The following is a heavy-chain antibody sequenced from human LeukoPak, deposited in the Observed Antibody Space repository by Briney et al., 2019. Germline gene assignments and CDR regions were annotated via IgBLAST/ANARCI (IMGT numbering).Heavy chain of an antibody. V-gene: IGHV1-69*13. Sequence: GASVKVSCKASGGTFSSYAISWVRQAPGQGLEWMGGIIPIFGTANYAQKFQGRVTITADESTSTAYMEPSSLRSEDTAVYYCARTMVVTAIMIYYYGMDVWGQGTTVTVSS. CDR3: ARTMVVTAIMIYYYGMDV. CDR1: GGTFSSYA. CDR2: IIPIFGTA. D-gene: IGHD2-21*02. J-gene: IGHJ6*02.